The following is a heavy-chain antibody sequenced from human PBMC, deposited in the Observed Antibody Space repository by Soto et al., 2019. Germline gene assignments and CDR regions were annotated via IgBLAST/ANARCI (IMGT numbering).Heavy chain of an antibody. CDR2: ISASNGNT. V-gene: IGHV1-18*01. D-gene: IGHD6-6*01. CDR3: ARGDSSSGLDP. Sequence: QVQVVQSGTEVKKPGASVKVSCKASGYTFTNYGISWVRQAPGQGLERMGWISASNGNTNYAQIFQGRVTLTTDTSTTTAYMELRSLRSDDTAVYYCARGDSSSGLDPWGQGTLVTVSS. J-gene: IGHJ5*02. CDR1: GYTFTNYG.